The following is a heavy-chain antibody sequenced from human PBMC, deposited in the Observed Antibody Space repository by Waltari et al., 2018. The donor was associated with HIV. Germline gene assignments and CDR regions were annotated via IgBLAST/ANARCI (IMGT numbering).Heavy chain of an antibody. J-gene: IGHJ4*02. V-gene: IGHV1-2*06. D-gene: IGHD2-2*02. CDR3: TRIPKVGVYFDY. Sequence: QVQLVQSGAEVKKPGASVKVSCKASGYTFTGNYIHWVRQAPGQGLEWMGRINPISGGTDYARKFQGRVTMTRDTSSSTAYMELSRLRSDDTAVYFCTRIPKVGVYFDYWGQGTLVTVSS. CDR1: GYTFTGNY. CDR2: INPISGGT.